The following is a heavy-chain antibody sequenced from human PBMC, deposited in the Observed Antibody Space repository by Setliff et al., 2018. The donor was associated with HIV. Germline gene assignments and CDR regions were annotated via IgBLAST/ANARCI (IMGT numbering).Heavy chain of an antibody. J-gene: IGHJ4*02. CDR3: ARRASKASLDY. Sequence: GESLKISCKGSGYSFTSYWIAWVRQMPGKGLEWMGIIYPGDSHTRYSPSFQGRVTISADKSINTAYLQWSSLQASDTAMYYCARRASKASLDYWGQGTLVTVSS. CDR1: GYSFTSYW. V-gene: IGHV5-51*01. CDR2: IYPGDSHT.